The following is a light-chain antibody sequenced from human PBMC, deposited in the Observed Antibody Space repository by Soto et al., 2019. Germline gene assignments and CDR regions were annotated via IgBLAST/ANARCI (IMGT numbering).Light chain of an antibody. J-gene: IGKJ1*01. CDR2: WAS. CDR1: QSVFYSSNNRNY. V-gene: IGKV4-1*01. CDR3: MQSIQLPWT. Sequence: DIVMTQSPDSLAVSLGERATINCKSSQSVFYSSNNRNYLAWYQHKPGQPPNLLIYWASIRESGVPDRFSGSGSGTDFTLKISRVEAEDVGIYYCMQSIQLPWTFGQGTKVDIK.